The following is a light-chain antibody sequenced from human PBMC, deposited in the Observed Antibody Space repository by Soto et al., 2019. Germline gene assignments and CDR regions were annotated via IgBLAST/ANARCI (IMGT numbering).Light chain of an antibody. Sequence: QSVLTQPASVSGSPGQSITISCTGTNSDVGAYNYVSWYQQHPGKAPKVMIYDVSNRPSGVSNRFSGSKSGNTASLTISGLQAEDEADYYCSSYTSSSTPWVVGGGTKLTVL. CDR1: NSDVGAYNY. V-gene: IGLV2-14*01. J-gene: IGLJ3*02. CDR3: SSYTSSSTPWV. CDR2: DVS.